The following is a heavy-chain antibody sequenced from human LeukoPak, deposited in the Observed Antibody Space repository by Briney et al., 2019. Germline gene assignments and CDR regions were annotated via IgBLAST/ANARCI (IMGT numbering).Heavy chain of an antibody. CDR1: GYTFTIYG. V-gene: IGHV1-18*01. CDR3: ARKGCVGDSYLFDF. J-gene: IGHJ4*02. Sequence: ASVKVSCKASGYTFTIYGVNWLRQAPGQGPEWMGWINTNNGNTDYAQNFQGRVTMTTDTSTSTAYMEPRGLRIDDTAVYYCARKGCVGDSYLFDFWGQGTLVTVSS. D-gene: IGHD2-21*02. CDR2: INTNNGNT.